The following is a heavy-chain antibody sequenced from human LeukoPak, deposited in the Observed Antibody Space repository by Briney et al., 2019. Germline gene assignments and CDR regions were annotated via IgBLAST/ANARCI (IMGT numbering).Heavy chain of an antibody. CDR1: GFTFDDYG. J-gene: IGHJ3*02. Sequence: SGGSLRLSCAASGFTFDDYGMSWVRQAPGKGLVWVSRINSDGSSTSYADSVKGRFTISRDNAKNTLYLQMNSLRAEDAAVYYCAPMGYYDSSGYITDAFDIWGQGTMVTVSS. CDR3: APMGYYDSSGYITDAFDI. CDR2: INSDGSST. D-gene: IGHD3-22*01. V-gene: IGHV3-74*01.